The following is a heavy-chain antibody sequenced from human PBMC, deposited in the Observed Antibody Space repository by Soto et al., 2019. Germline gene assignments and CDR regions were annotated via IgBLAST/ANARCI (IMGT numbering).Heavy chain of an antibody. CDR3: ARDRVRSGYSYGPVDYCYGMDV. Sequence: SQTLSLTCAISGDGVSSNSAAWNWIRQSPSRGLEWLGRTYYRSRWYNDYAVSVKSRITINPDTSKNQFSLQLNSVTPEDTAVYYCARDRVRSGYSYGPVDYCYGMDVWGQGTTVTVSS. D-gene: IGHD5-18*01. CDR1: GDGVSSNSAA. CDR2: TYYRSRWYN. J-gene: IGHJ6*02. V-gene: IGHV6-1*01.